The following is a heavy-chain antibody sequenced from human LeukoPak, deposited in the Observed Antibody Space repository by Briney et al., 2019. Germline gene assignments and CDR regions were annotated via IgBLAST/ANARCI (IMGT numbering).Heavy chain of an antibody. D-gene: IGHD6-6*01. CDR1: RGSLSSYY. J-gene: IGHJ4*02. Sequence: PSETLSLTCMFSRGSLSSYYWSWIRPPPGKGLEWIGYIYNSGSTNYNPSLKSRVTMSVDTSKNQFSLKLSSVTAADTAVYYCARQRIAARPLFDYWGQGTLVTVSS. V-gene: IGHV4-59*08. CDR3: ARQRIAARPLFDY. CDR2: IYNSGST.